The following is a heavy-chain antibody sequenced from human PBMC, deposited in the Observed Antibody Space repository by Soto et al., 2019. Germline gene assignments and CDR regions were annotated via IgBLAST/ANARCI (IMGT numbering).Heavy chain of an antibody. CDR1: GASVSSGRYY. CDR3: ARSGSGSGWF. Sequence: QVQLQESGPGLVKPSETLSLTCTVSGASVSSGRYYWSWIRQPPGKGLEWIGYIYYSGSTKYNPSLKSRVTISVDTSKNQFSLKLTSMTAADTAVYYCARSGSGSGWFGGRGTLVTVSS. V-gene: IGHV4-61*01. D-gene: IGHD6-19*01. CDR2: IYYSGST. J-gene: IGHJ4*02.